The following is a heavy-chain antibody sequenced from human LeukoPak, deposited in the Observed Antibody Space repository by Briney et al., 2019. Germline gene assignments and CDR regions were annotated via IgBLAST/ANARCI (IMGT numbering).Heavy chain of an antibody. CDR3: ARESGSYLGSDAFDI. D-gene: IGHD1-26*01. CDR2: IKQDGSEK. CDR1: GFTFSSYW. J-gene: IGHJ3*02. V-gene: IGHV3-7*01. Sequence: GGSLRLSCAASGFTFSSYWMSWVRQAPGKGLEWVANIKQDGSEKYYVDSVKGRFTTSRDNAKNSLYLQMNSLRAEDTAVYYCARESGSYLGSDAFDIWGQGTMVTVSS.